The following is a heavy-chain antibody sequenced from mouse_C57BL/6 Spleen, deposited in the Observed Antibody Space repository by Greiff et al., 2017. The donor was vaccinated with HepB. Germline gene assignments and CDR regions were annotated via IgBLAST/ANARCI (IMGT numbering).Heavy chain of an antibody. CDR3: TTDSYYNGSSRWYFDV. Sequence: VQLKESGAELVRPGASVKLSCTASGFNIKDDYMHWVKQRPEQSLEWIGWIDPENGDTEYASKFQGKATITADTSSNTAYLQLTSLTSEDTAVYYSTTDSYYNGSSRWYFDVWGTGTTVTVSS. CDR2: IDPENGDT. V-gene: IGHV14-4*01. J-gene: IGHJ1*03. CDR1: GFNIKDDY. D-gene: IGHD1-1*01.